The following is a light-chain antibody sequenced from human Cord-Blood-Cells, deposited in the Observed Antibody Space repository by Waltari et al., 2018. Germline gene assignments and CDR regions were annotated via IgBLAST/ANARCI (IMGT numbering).Light chain of an antibody. CDR2: YKSDSDK. CDR1: SGINVGTYR. CDR3: MIWHSSAVV. V-gene: IGLV5-45*01. J-gene: IGLJ2*01. Sequence: QAVLTQPASLSASPGASASLTCTLRSGINVGTYRIYWYQQKPGTPPQSLLRYKSDSDKQQGSGVPSLFSGSKDASAKAGILLISGLQSEDEADYYCMIWHSSAVVFGGGTKLTVL.